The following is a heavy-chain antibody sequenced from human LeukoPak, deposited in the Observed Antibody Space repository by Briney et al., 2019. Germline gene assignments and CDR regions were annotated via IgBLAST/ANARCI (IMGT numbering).Heavy chain of an antibody. CDR1: GDSISSIY. D-gene: IGHD6-6*01. Sequence: PSETLSLTCTVSGDSISSIYWNWIRQPPGKGLEWIAYIYYSGSTNYNPSLKSRVTISVDTSKNQFSLKLTSVTAADTAVYYCARWSGSVTARNYYYYMDVWGEGTTVTVSS. CDR2: IYYSGST. J-gene: IGHJ6*03. V-gene: IGHV4-59*08. CDR3: ARWSGSVTARNYYYYMDV.